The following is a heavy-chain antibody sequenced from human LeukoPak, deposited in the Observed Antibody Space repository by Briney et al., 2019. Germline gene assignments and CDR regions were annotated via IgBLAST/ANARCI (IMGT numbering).Heavy chain of an antibody. V-gene: IGHV1-2*02. CDR1: GYTFTGYY. CDR3: ARGYEGYDY. J-gene: IGHJ4*02. Sequence: GASVKVSCKASGYTFTGYYMHWVRQAPGQGLEWMGWINPNSGGTNYAQKFQGRVTMTWDTSISTAYMELKRPRSDDTAVYYCARGYEGYDYWGQGTLVTVSS. CDR2: INPNSGGT. D-gene: IGHD2-2*01.